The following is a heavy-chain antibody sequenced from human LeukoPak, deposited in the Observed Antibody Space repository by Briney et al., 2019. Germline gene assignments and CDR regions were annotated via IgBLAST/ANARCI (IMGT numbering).Heavy chain of an antibody. CDR3: AKDWTLTMIVVVISPFDY. CDR2: ISGSGGST. CDR1: GFTVSSNY. V-gene: IGHV3-23*01. J-gene: IGHJ4*02. Sequence: GGSLRLSCAASGFTVSSNYMSWVRQAPGKGLEWVSAISGSGGSTYYADSVKGRFTISRDNSKNTLYLQMNSLRAEDTAVYYCAKDWTLTMIVVVISPFDYWGQGTLVTVSS. D-gene: IGHD3-22*01.